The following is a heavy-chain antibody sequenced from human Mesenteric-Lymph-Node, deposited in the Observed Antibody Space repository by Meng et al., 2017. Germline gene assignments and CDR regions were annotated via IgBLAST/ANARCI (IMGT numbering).Heavy chain of an antibody. D-gene: IGHD3-9*01. V-gene: IGHV5-51*01. J-gene: IGHJ4*02. CDR3: ARTSVLRYFDWLLPDY. Sequence: KVSCKGSGYSFTSYWIGWVRQMPGKGLEWMGIIYPGDSDTRYSPSFQGQVTISADKSISTAYLQWSSLKASDTAMYYCARTSVLRYFDWLLPDYWGQGTLVTVSS. CDR2: IYPGDSDT. CDR1: GYSFTSYW.